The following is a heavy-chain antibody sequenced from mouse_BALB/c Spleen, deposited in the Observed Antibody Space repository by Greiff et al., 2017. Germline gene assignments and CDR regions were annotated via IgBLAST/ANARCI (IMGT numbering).Heavy chain of an antibody. CDR3: ARAANWYYFDY. CDR1: GFTFTDYY. Sequence: EVQGVESGGGLVQPGGSLRLSCATSGFTFTDYYMSWVRQPPGKALEWLGFIRNKANGYTTEYSASVKGRFTISRDNSQSILYLQMNTLRAEDSATYYCARAANWYYFDYWGQGTTLTVSS. D-gene: IGHD4-1*01. J-gene: IGHJ2*01. V-gene: IGHV7-3*02. CDR2: IRNKANGYTT.